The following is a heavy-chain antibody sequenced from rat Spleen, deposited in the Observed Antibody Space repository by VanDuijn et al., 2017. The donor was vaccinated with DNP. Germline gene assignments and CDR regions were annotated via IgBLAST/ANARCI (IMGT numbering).Heavy chain of an antibody. J-gene: IGHJ2*01. V-gene: IGHV5S13*01. CDR1: GFTFSHSG. Sequence: EVQLVESGGGLVQPGRSLKLSCVASGFTFSHSGMAWVRQAPRKGLEWVATINTVGGTTYYTDSVKGRFAISRDNAKSTLYLQMNSLRSEDMATYYCVRWNSGHFDYWGQGVMVTVSS. D-gene: IGHD4-3*01. CDR3: VRWNSGHFDY. CDR2: INTVGGTT.